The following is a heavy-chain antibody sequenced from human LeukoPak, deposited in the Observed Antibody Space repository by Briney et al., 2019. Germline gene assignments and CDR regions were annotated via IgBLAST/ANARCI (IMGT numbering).Heavy chain of an antibody. CDR3: ATDLGIWFDKNNT. CDR1: GKTLTELS. J-gene: IGHJ4*02. CDR2: FDPEDTET. D-gene: IGHD3-10*01. V-gene: IGHV1-24*01. Sequence: ASVKVSCKVSGKTLTELSMHWVRQAPGKGLEWMGGFDPEDTETIHAQKFQGRVTMTEDTSTDTAYMELSSLNSEDTAVYYCATDLGIWFDKNNTWGQGTLVTVSS.